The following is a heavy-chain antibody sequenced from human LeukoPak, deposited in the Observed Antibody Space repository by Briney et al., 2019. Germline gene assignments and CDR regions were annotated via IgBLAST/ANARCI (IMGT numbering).Heavy chain of an antibody. Sequence: GGSLRLSCAASGFSFSSYWMSWVRQAPGKGLEWVANIKQDGSEKYYVDSVKGRFTISRDNAKNSLYLQMNSLRADDTAVYYCAKGLPPSSTWAYWHFDLWGRGALVTVSS. D-gene: IGHD6-13*01. CDR2: IKQDGSEK. CDR3: AKGLPPSSTWAYWHFDL. V-gene: IGHV3-7*03. CDR1: GFSFSSYW. J-gene: IGHJ2*01.